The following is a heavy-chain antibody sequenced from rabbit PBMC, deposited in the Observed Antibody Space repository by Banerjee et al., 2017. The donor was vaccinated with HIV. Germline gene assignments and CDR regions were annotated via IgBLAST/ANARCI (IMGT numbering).Heavy chain of an antibody. J-gene: IGHJ4*01. CDR3: ARDLAGVIGWNFNL. Sequence: QQLEESGGDLVKPGASLTLTCTASGFTLSSYYMCWVRQAPGKGLEWIACIYAGSSGSTSSASWAKGRFTISKASWTTVTLQMTSLTAADTATYFCARDLAGVIGWNFNLWGQGTLVTVS. CDR1: GFTLSSYY. V-gene: IGHV1S40*01. CDR2: IYAGSSGST. D-gene: IGHD4-1*01.